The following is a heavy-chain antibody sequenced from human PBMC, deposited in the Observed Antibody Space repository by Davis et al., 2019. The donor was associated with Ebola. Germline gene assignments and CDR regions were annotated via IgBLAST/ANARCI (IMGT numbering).Heavy chain of an antibody. J-gene: IGHJ4*02. CDR1: GFTFSTYT. CDR3: ARGPPEDVVVVVVAADY. V-gene: IGHV3-7*01. Sequence: PGGSLRLSCAASGFTFSTYTMDWVRQAPGKGLEWVANIKQDGSEKYYVDSVKGRITISRGNVKNSLYLQMNSLRAEDTAVYYCARGPPEDVVVVVVAADYWGQGTLVTVSS. D-gene: IGHD2-15*01. CDR2: IKQDGSEK.